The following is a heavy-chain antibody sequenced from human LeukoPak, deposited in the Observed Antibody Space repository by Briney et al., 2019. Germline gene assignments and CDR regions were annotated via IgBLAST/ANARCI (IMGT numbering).Heavy chain of an antibody. V-gene: IGHV7-4-1*02. J-gene: IGHJ4*02. CDR1: GYTFTSYA. CDR2: INTNTGNP. D-gene: IGHD3-10*01. CDR3: ARETLPGYYYGSGSLDDC. Sequence: GASVKVSCKASGYTFTSYAMNWVRQAPGQGLEWMGWINTNTGNPTYAQGFTGRFVFSLDTSVSTVYLQISSLKAEDTAVYYCARETLPGYYYGSGSLDDCWGQGTLVTVSS.